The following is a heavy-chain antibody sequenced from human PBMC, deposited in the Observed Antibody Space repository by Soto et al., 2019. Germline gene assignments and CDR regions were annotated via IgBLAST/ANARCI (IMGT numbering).Heavy chain of an antibody. J-gene: IGHJ4*02. CDR2: ISYSGST. Sequence: SETLSLTCTVSGGSISSGDYYWSWIRQPPGKGLEWIGYISYSGSTYYNPSLKSRLTISVDTSKSHFSLKLTSVTATDTAVYYCARVPNSGSYYDYFDYWGQGMLVTVSS. CDR3: ARVPNSGSYYDYFDY. V-gene: IGHV4-30-4*01. D-gene: IGHD1-26*01. CDR1: GGSISSGDYY.